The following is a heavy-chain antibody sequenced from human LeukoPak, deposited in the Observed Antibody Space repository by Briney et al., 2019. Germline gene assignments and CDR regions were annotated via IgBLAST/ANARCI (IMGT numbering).Heavy chain of an antibody. CDR2: MSYSGSS. CDR1: GGSISTYH. CDR3: ARDGYSDSSGYDYPPSV. J-gene: IGHJ4*02. D-gene: IGHD3-22*01. V-gene: IGHV4-59*01. Sequence: SETLSLTCTVSGGSISTYHWSWIRQSPGKGLEWIGYMSYSGSSSYNPSLRSRVTISVDASKKQFSLKLSSVTAADTAVYYCARDGYSDSSGYDYPPSVWGQGTLVTVSS.